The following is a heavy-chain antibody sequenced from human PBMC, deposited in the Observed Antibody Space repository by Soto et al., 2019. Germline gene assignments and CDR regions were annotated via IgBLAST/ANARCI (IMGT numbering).Heavy chain of an antibody. Sequence: GGSLRLSCAASGFTFSSYAMSWVRQAPGKGLEWVSAISGSGGSTYYADSVKGRFTISRDNSKNTLYLQMNSLRAEDAALYYCSNEPTIFGVVIAFDLWGQGTMVTVSS. J-gene: IGHJ3*01. CDR2: ISGSGGST. CDR3: SNEPTIFGVVIAFDL. D-gene: IGHD3-3*01. V-gene: IGHV3-23*01. CDR1: GFTFSSYA.